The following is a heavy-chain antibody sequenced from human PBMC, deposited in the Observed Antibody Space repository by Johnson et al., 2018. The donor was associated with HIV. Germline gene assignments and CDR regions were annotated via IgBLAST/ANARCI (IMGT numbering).Heavy chain of an antibody. V-gene: IGHV3-30-3*01. CDR2: ISYDGSNK. D-gene: IGHD6-19*01. CDR1: GFTFSSYA. Sequence: QVQLVESGGGVVQPGRSLRLSCAASGFTFSSYAMHWVRQAPGKGLEWVAVISYDGSNKYYADSVKGLFTISRDNSKNTLYLQMNSLRAEDTAVYYCAGRRDSSGWSDAFDIWGQGTMVTVSS. J-gene: IGHJ3*02. CDR3: AGRRDSSGWSDAFDI.